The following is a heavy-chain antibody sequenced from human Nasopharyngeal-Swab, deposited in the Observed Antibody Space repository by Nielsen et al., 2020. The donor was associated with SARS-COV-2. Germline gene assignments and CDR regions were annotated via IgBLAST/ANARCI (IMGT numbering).Heavy chain of an antibody. CDR1: GFRFSGYG. CDR3: ARNSGYDQYY. J-gene: IGHJ4*02. Sequence: LSLTCAASGFRFSGYGMHWVRQAPGKGLEWVAYISFDVINQAYAESARGRFTVSRDNSKNTLFLQMNSLIIEDTAVYYCARNSGYDQYYWGQGTLVTVSS. CDR2: ISFDVINQ. D-gene: IGHD5-12*01. V-gene: IGHV3-30*03.